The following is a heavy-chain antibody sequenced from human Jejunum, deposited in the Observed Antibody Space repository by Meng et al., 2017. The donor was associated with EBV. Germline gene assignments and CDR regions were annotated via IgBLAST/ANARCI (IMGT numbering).Heavy chain of an antibody. V-gene: IGHV4-59*02. J-gene: IGHJ5*02. CDR1: GESVMGYN. CDR2: LYYTGQA. D-gene: IGHD4/OR15-4a*01. Sequence: LLDPGPGRWKPSETLSLTCRVFGESVMGYNIWTWVLQARGKGLEWIGNLYYTGQANEKPSLQSRVTISVDTSKNQFSLRVTSVTAADTAIIYCARGRGYDYGDSWGQGTLVTVSS. CDR3: ARGRGYDYGDS.